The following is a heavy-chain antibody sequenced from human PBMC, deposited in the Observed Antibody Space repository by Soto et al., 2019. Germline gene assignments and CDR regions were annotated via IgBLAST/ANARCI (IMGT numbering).Heavy chain of an antibody. J-gene: IGHJ6*02. D-gene: IGHD6-6*01. CDR3: ARDRSIAARFHYNYGMDV. V-gene: IGHV4-59*01. CDR1: GGSISSYY. CDR2: IYYSGST. Sequence: LSLTCTVSGGSISSYYWSWIRQPPGKGLEWIGYIYYSGSTNYNPSLKSRVTISVDTSKNQFSLKLSSVTAADTAVYYCARDRSIAARFHYNYGMDVWGQGTTVTVSS.